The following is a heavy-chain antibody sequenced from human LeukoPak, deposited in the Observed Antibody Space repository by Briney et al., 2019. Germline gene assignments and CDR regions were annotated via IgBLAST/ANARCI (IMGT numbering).Heavy chain of an antibody. V-gene: IGHV4-39*01. CDR3: ARGYGYSYGSVDY. J-gene: IGHJ4*02. CDR1: GGCISSSSYY. D-gene: IGHD5-18*01. CDR2: IYYSGST. Sequence: PSETLSLTCTVSGGCISSSSYYWGWIRQPPGKGLEWIGSIYYSGSTYYNPSLKSRVTISVDTSKDQFSLKLSSVTAADTAVYYCARGYGYSYGSVDYWAREPWSPSPQ.